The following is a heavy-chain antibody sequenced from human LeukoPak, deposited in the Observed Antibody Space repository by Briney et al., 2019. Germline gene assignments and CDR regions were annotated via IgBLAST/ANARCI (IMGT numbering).Heavy chain of an antibody. J-gene: IGHJ4*02. CDR2: IYYSGST. Sequence: SETLSLTCTVSGGSISSYYWSWIRQPPGKGLEWIGCIYYSGSTNYNPSLKSRVTISVDTSKNQFSLKLSSVTAADTAVYYCARHRSYYDSSGHDYWGQGTLVTVSS. CDR3: ARHRSYYDSSGHDY. V-gene: IGHV4-59*01. D-gene: IGHD3-22*01. CDR1: GGSISSYY.